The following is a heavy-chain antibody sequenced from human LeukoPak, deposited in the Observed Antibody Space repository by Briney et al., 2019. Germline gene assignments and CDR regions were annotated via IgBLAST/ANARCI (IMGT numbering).Heavy chain of an antibody. CDR2: IYTSGST. V-gene: IGHV4-61*02. J-gene: IGHJ6*03. CDR1: GGSISSGSYY. Sequence: SQTLSLTCTVSGGSISSGSYYWSWIRQPAGKGLEWIGRIYTSGSTNYNPSLKSRVTISVDTFKNQFSLKLSPVTAADTAVYYCARYDFWSDYYMDVWGKGTTVTVSS. CDR3: ARYDFWSDYYMDV. D-gene: IGHD3-3*01.